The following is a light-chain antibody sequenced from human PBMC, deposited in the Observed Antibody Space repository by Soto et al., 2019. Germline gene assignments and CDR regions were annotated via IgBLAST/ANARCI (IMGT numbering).Light chain of an antibody. CDR1: QRISSW. J-gene: IGKJ1*01. V-gene: IGKV1-5*03. CDR2: KAS. Sequence: DIQMTQSPSTLSASVGDRITITCRASQRISSWLAWYQQRPGKAPKLLIYKASSLESGVPPRFSGSGSGTEFTLTISSLQPDDFATYYCQQYNSYSTWTFGQGTKVEI. CDR3: QQYNSYSTWT.